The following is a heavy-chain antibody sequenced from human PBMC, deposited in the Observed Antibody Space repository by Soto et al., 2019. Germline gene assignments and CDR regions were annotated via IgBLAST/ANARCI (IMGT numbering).Heavy chain of an antibody. J-gene: IGHJ4*02. D-gene: IGHD6-6*01. Sequence: SETLSLTCAVYGGSFSGYYWSWIRQPPGKGLEWIGEINHSGSTNYNPSLKSRVTISVDTSKNQFSLRLGSVTAADTAVYYCARGGSLYSSSSGTLCRLEPMPDFDYWGQGTLVTVSS. CDR3: ARGGSLYSSSSGTLCRLEPMPDFDY. CDR1: GGSFSGYY. CDR2: INHSGST. V-gene: IGHV4-34*01.